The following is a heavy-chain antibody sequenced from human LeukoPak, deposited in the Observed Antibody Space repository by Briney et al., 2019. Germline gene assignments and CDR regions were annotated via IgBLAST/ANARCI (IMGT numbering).Heavy chain of an antibody. CDR1: GGSFSGYY. CDR3: ARGRRYGDYADY. J-gene: IGHJ4*02. D-gene: IGHD4-17*01. CDR2: INHSGST. Sequence: PSETLSLTCAVYGGSFSGYYWSWIRKPPGKGLEWIGEINHSGSTNYNPSLKSRVTISVDTSKNQFSLKLSSVTAADTAVYYCARGRRYGDYADYWGQGTLVTVSS. V-gene: IGHV4-34*01.